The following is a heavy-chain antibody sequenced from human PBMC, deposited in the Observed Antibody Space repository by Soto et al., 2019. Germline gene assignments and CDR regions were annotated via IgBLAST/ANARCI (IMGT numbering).Heavy chain of an antibody. J-gene: IGHJ5*02. V-gene: IGHV1-8*01. CDR2: MNPNSGNT. D-gene: IGHD3-10*01. CDR3: ARAPTYYYGSGSYYTNNWFDP. CDR1: GYTFTSYD. Sequence: ASVKVSCKASGYTFTSYDINWVRQATGQGLEWMGWMNPNSGNTGYAQKFQGRVTMTRNTSISTAYMELSSLRSEDTAVYYCARAPTYYYGSGSYYTNNWFDPWGQGTLVTVSS.